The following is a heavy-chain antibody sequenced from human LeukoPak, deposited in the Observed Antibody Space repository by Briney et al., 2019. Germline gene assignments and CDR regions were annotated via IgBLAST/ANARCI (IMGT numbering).Heavy chain of an antibody. CDR1: GFNFSSYW. CDR2: IKQDGSDK. V-gene: IGHV3-7*01. Sequence: PGGSLRLSCAASGFNFSSYWMIWVRQAPGKGLEWVANIKQDGSDKNYVDSVKGRFTISRDNAKNSLYLQMNSLRAEDTAVYYCARDAAVGAINLDYWGRGTLVTVSS. D-gene: IGHD1-26*01. J-gene: IGHJ4*02. CDR3: ARDAAVGAINLDY.